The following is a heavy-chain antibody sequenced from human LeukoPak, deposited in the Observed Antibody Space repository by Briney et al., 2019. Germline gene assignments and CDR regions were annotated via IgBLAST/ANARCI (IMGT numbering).Heavy chain of an antibody. CDR2: IKQDGSEK. V-gene: IGHV3-7*01. CDR1: GITFNNYW. Sequence: GGSLRLSCAASGITFNNYWMTWVRQAPGKGLEWVANIKQDGSEKYYVDSVKGRFTISRDNAKNSLYLQMNSLRGEDTALYYCARDGGYSTNFDYWGQGTLVTVSS. J-gene: IGHJ4*02. CDR3: ARDGGYSTNFDY. D-gene: IGHD6-13*01.